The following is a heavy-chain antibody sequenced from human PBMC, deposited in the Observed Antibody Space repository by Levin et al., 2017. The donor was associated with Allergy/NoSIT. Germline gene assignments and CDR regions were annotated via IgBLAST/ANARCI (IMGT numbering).Heavy chain of an antibody. J-gene: IGHJ4*02. CDR2: ISSGSTTI. V-gene: IGHV3-48*03. CDR1: GLPFSSYE. D-gene: IGHD1-26*01. CDR3: TRALGLD. Sequence: PGGSLRLSCSASGLPFSSYEMNWIRQAPGKGLEWLAHISSGSTTIFYADSVRGRFTISRDNAKNSLYLHMNRLRAEDTAVYYCTRALGLDWGQGTLVTVSS.